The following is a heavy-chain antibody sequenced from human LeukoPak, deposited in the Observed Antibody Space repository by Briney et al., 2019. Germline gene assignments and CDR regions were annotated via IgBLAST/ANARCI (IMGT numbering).Heavy chain of an antibody. CDR3: AKDGELTFDY. V-gene: IGHV3-23*01. J-gene: IGHJ4*02. CDR1: GFTFSGYA. D-gene: IGHD1-26*01. Sequence: TGGSLRLSCVASGFTFSGYAMTWVRQAPGKGLEWVSSIINSGGGTYYADSVKGRFTISRDNSKNTLYLQMNSLRAEDTAVYYCAKDGELTFDYWGQGTLVTVSS. CDR2: IINSGGGT.